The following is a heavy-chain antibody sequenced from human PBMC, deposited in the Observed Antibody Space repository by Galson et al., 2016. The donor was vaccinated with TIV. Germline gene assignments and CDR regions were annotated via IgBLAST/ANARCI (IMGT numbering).Heavy chain of an antibody. CDR2: LYYGGSI. Sequence: SETLSLTCSVSGGSITDDHWTWIRQPPGKEFEWIGYLYYGGSIKFNPSLESRVSMSIDSSKNQVSLKLTSVTAADTAVYYCARANYYHSSGYFPYFDYWDQGTLVTVSS. D-gene: IGHD3-22*01. J-gene: IGHJ4*02. CDR1: GGSITDDH. CDR3: ARANYYHSSGYFPYFDY. V-gene: IGHV4-59*01.